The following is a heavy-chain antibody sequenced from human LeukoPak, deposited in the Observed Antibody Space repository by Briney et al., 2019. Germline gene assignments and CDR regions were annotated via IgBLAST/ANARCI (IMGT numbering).Heavy chain of an antibody. CDR2: INGGNGDT. Sequence: ASVKVSCKTSGYTFSMYAIHWVHQAPGQRLEWMGWINGGNGDTKYSQRFQGRVTITRDTAATTAHMDLSSLRSDDTAVYYCARTPGPMVRGLKFYYYGMDVWGKGTTVTVSS. CDR3: ARTPGPMVRGLKFYYYGMDV. CDR1: GYTFSMYA. V-gene: IGHV1-3*01. J-gene: IGHJ6*04. D-gene: IGHD3-10*01.